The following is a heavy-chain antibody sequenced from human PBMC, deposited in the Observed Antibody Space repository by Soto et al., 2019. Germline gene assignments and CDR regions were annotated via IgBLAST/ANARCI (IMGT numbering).Heavy chain of an antibody. J-gene: IGHJ4*02. CDR2: IYYSGTT. Sequence: QLQLQESGPGLVKPSETLSLTCTVSGGSISSSSYYWGWIRQPPGKGLEWIASIYYSGTTYYNSSLKSRVAISVEPSKIPFSLKLSSVTAADTAVYYCARRRYSSGWYFDYWGQGTLVTVSS. CDR3: ARRRYSSGWYFDY. CDR1: GGSISSSSYY. V-gene: IGHV4-39*01. D-gene: IGHD6-19*01.